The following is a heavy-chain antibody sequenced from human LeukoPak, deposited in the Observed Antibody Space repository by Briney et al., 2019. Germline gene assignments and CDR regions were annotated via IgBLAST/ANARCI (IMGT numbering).Heavy chain of an antibody. V-gene: IGHV3-74*01. CDR3: TRDLMDYDVSTGLHHYYMDV. D-gene: IGHD3-9*01. J-gene: IGHJ6*02. CDR1: GFTFSSYW. CDR2: INGDGRNI. Sequence: PLGSLRLSCVASGFTFSSYWMHWVRQDPRKGLVWVSRINGDGRNINYADSVRGRFTISRDNAKNTLYLQMNTLRVEDTAVYYCTRDLMDYDVSTGLHHYYMDVWGQGTTVTVSS.